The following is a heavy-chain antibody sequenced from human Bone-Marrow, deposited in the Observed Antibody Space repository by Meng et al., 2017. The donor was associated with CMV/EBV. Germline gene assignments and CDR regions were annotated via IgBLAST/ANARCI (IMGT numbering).Heavy chain of an antibody. V-gene: IGHV5-51*01. CDR1: GYTFSSYW. CDR2: IHPDDSDT. D-gene: IGHD3-3*01. CDR3: ARRGGYDFWSDYYLDY. J-gene: IGHJ4*02. Sequence: GESLKIPCQGSGYTFSSYWNAWVRQKPGKGLEWMGAIHPDDSDTRNSPSFQGQVTFSLDKSTNTAYLQWSGLKAADTAMYYCARRGGYDFWSDYYLDYWGQGTLVNVYS.